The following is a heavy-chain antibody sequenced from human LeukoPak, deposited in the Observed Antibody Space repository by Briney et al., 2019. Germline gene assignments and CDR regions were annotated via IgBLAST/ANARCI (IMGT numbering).Heavy chain of an antibody. V-gene: IGHV3-7*01. D-gene: IGHD6-19*01. CDR3: AKFTPRGSSDAFDI. Sequence: GGSLILSCAASGFTFSSYWMRWVRQAPGTGLEWVANIKQDGSETYYVDSVEGRFTASRDNAESSLYLQMTSLRVEDTAVYYCAKFTPRGSSDAFDIWGQGTMVTVSS. J-gene: IGHJ3*02. CDR2: IKQDGSET. CDR1: GFTFSSYW.